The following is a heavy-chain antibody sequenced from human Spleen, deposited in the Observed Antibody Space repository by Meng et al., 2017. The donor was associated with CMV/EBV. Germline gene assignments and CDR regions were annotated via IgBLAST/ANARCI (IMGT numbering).Heavy chain of an antibody. V-gene: IGHV3-30*04. CDR2: ISYDGNDK. J-gene: IGHJ6*02. CDR3: ARDQGNSWCMDV. D-gene: IGHD6-13*01. CDR1: GFTFSSDA. Sequence: GGSLRLSCAASGFTFSSDAMSWVRQAPGKGLEWVTLISYDGNDKYYADSVKGRFTISRDNSKNTLFLQMNSLRAEDTAVYYCARDQGNSWCMDVWGQGTTVTVSS.